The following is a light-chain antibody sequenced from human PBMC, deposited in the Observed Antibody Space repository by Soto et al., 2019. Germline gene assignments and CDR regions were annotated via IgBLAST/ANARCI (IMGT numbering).Light chain of an antibody. V-gene: IGKV3-11*01. J-gene: IGKJ2*01. Sequence: EIVLTQSPATLSLSPGERATLSCRASQSVSSYLAWYQQKPGKAPRLLTYDASNRATGIPARFSGSGSGTDFNSTISSLEPEDCAVYYCQQRSYWHPYTFGQGTKLEIK. CDR1: QSVSSY. CDR2: DAS. CDR3: QQRSYWHPYT.